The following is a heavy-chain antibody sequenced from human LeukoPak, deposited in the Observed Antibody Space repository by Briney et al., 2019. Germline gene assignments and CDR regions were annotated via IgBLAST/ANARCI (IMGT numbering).Heavy chain of an antibody. D-gene: IGHD2-2*02. CDR3: AGALVSLAVPAAIQGAFDI. Sequence: SVKVSCKGSGGTFSSYAISWVRQAPGQGLEWMGGIIPIFGTANYAQKFQGRVTITTDESTSTAYMELSSLRSEDTAVYYCAGALVSLAVPAAIQGAFDIWGQGTMVTVSS. V-gene: IGHV1-69*05. CDR1: GGTFSSYA. J-gene: IGHJ3*02. CDR2: IIPIFGTA.